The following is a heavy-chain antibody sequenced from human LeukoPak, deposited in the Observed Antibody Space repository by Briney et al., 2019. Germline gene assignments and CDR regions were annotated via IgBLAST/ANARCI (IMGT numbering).Heavy chain of an antibody. Sequence: PGGSLRLSCAASGFTFSSYAMHWVRQAPGKGLEWVAVISYDGSNKYYADSVKGRFTISRDNSKNTLYLQMNSLRAEDTAVYYCAREDYGDYFDYWGQGTLVTVSS. CDR1: GFTFSSYA. CDR2: ISYDGSNK. CDR3: AREDYGDYFDY. J-gene: IGHJ4*02. V-gene: IGHV3-30-3*01. D-gene: IGHD4-17*01.